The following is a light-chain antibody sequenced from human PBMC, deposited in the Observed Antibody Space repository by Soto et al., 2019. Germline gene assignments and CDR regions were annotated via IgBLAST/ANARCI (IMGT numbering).Light chain of an antibody. J-gene: IGKJ4*01. Sequence: EIMMTQSPATLSVSPGERATLSCRASQSVSRHLAWYQQKPGQAPRLLISETSTRATGIPARFSGTGSGTEFTLSISSLQSEDFAVYHCQQYNKWPLTFGGGTRVEIK. CDR1: QSVSRH. V-gene: IGKV3-15*01. CDR3: QQYNKWPLT. CDR2: ETS.